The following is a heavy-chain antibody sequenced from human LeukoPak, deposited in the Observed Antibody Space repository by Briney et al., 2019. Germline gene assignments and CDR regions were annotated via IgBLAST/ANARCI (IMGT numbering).Heavy chain of an antibody. D-gene: IGHD2-15*01. J-gene: IGHJ5*01. Sequence: NPSETLSLTCSVSGGSVTSEDYYWSWIRQPPGKGLEWIGYMHHTGNAYNHPSLESRVTISIDKSKNQFSLRLSSVTAADTAMYYCARATDIVVIPVDQAQQGGWFDSWGQGTLVTVSS. CDR3: ARATDIVVIPVDQAQQGGWFDS. CDR1: GGSVTSEDYY. V-gene: IGHV4-30-2*05. CDR2: MHHTGNA.